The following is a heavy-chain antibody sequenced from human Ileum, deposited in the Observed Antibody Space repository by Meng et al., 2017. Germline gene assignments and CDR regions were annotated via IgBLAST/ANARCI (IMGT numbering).Heavy chain of an antibody. Sequence: QVQLQQRGAGLLKPSETLSLTCVVYGGSFSANYWTWIRQPPGKGLEWIGEINHNGNTNYKPSLKSRVTISVDTSKKQFSLRLTSVTAADAAVYYCARYGGSGSYWHFDPWGRGTLVTVSS. J-gene: IGHJ2*01. V-gene: IGHV4-34*01. CDR3: ARYGGSGSYWHFDP. CDR1: GGSFSANY. D-gene: IGHD3-10*01. CDR2: INHNGNT.